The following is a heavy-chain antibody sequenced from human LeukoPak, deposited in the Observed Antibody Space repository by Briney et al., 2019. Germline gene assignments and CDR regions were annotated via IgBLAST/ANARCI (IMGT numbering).Heavy chain of an antibody. CDR1: GGSISSSSW. CDR2: IYHSGST. D-gene: IGHD6-19*01. Sequence: PSETLSLTCAVSGGSISSSSWWSWVRQPPGKGLEWIGEIYHSGSTNYNPSLKSRVTISVDKSKNQFSLKLSSVTAADTAVYYCARSKGMGWYGLGFLDYWGQGTLVTVSS. CDR3: ARSKGMGWYGLGFLDY. V-gene: IGHV4-4*02. J-gene: IGHJ4*02.